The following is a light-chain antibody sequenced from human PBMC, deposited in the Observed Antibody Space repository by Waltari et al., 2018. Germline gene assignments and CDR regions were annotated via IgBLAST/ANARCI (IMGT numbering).Light chain of an antibody. CDR3: CSYAGRSTWV. CDR2: NVN. Sequence: QSALTQPRSVSGSPGQSVTISCTGTNFDVGGYNYVSWYQQHPGKAPKLMIYNVNERLSGVPDRFSRSKSGNTASLTISGLQAEDEADYFCCSYAGRSTWVFGGGTKVTVL. J-gene: IGLJ3*02. CDR1: NFDVGGYNY. V-gene: IGLV2-11*01.